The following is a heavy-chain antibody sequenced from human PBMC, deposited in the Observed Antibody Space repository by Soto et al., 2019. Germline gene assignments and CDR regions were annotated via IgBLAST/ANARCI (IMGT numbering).Heavy chain of an antibody. D-gene: IGHD5-12*01. CDR1: GFTFSSYW. CDR2: IKEDGSEK. V-gene: IGHV3-7*01. Sequence: EVQLVESGGGLVQPGGSLRLSCAASGFTFSSYWMTWVRQAPGKGMEWVANIKEDGSEKYYVDSVKGRFTTSRDNAKTTRYLQPTRVSAENTAVYNSADSGSYTAVWGKGTTVTVSS. CDR3: ADSGSYTAV. J-gene: IGHJ6*04.